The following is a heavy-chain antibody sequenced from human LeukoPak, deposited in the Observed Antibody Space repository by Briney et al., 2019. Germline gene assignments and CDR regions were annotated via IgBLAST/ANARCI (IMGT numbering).Heavy chain of an antibody. CDR2: INQDGSEK. CDR1: GFTFSASW. J-gene: IGHJ4*02. V-gene: IGHV3-7*01. Sequence: GGSPRLSCAASGFTFSASWMTWVRQAPGKGLEWVTNINQDGSEKYYVDSVKGRFTISRDNARNALYLQMNSLRTEDTAVYYCARGDRGFDYWGQGTLVTVSS. CDR3: ARGDRGFDY.